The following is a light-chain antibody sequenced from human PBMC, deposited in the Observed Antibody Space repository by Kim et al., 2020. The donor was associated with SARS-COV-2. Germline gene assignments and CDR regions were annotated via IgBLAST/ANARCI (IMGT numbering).Light chain of an antibody. CDR1: NSDVGVSNY. V-gene: IGLV2-11*03. Sequence: QSVTLAGPGTNSDVGVSNYVSWYQPHPGKAPKVMIYDVTKRPSAVPDRFSASKAGNTASLTSSGLQDEDEADYYCCSYAGKYSWVFGGGTKLTVL. CDR2: DVT. J-gene: IGLJ3*02. CDR3: CSYAGKYSWV.